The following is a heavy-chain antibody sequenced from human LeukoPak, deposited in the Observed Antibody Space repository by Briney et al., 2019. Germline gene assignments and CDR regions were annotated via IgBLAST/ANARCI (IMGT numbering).Heavy chain of an antibody. Sequence: HAGGSLRLSCAASGFTFSSYWMHWVRQAPGKGLVWVSRINTDGSSTSYADSVKGRFTISRDNAKNTLYLQMNSLRAEDTAVYYCASPSWSYKPSSAFDIWGQGTMVTVSS. CDR2: INTDGSST. V-gene: IGHV3-74*01. CDR3: ASPSWSYKPSSAFDI. J-gene: IGHJ3*02. D-gene: IGHD1-26*01. CDR1: GFTFSSYW.